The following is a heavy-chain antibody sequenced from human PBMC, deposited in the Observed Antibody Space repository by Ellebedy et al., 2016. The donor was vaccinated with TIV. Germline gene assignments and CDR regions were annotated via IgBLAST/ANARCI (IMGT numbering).Heavy chain of an antibody. CDR3: ARTAGGKDLDF. V-gene: IGHV4-31*10. J-gene: IGHJ4*02. Sequence: MPSETLSLTCTVSGGSITSDGFSWSWARQHPGKGLEWIGCIYDSGSTYYNPALKSRVTMSVDTSKNQFSLKLSSVTAADTAVDYCARTAGGKDLDFWGQGTLVTGSS. CDR1: GGSITSDGFS. D-gene: IGHD6-13*01. CDR2: IYDSGST.